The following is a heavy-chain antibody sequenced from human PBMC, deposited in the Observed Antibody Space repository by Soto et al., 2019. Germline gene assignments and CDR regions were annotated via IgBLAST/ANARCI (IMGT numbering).Heavy chain of an antibody. V-gene: IGHV3-48*02. CDR2: ISNNSSVK. J-gene: IGHJ4*02. CDR1: GFTFSNYS. D-gene: IGHD1-26*01. CDR3: ARATIPMWELLAY. Sequence: PGGSLRLSCAASGFTFSNYSINWVRQAPGKGLEWLSYISNNSSVKYYADSVKGRFTISRDNAKNSLYLQMNSLRDEDTAVYYCARATIPMWELLAYWGQGTLVTVSS.